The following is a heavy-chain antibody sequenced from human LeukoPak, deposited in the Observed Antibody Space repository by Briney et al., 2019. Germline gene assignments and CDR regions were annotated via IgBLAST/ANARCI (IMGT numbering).Heavy chain of an antibody. Sequence: PGGSLRLSCAASGFTFSSSWMTWVRQAPGKGLEWVANIKQDGSEKDYVDSVKGRFTISRDNAKNSLYLQMNSLRAEDTAVYYCASRWRLDYWGQGTLVTVSS. D-gene: IGHD2-21*02. CDR2: IKQDGSEK. CDR1: GFTFSSSW. J-gene: IGHJ4*02. CDR3: ASRWRLDY. V-gene: IGHV3-7*01.